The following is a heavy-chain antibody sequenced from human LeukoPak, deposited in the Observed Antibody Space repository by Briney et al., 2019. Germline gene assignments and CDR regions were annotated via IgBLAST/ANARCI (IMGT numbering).Heavy chain of an antibody. CDR1: GFTFSDYH. Sequence: GGSLRLSCAASGFTFSDYHMSWIRQAPGKGLEWVAFIRNDGSIIYNADSVKGRFTISRDNSKNTLYLQMNSLRADDTAVYYCAKDTPLCYFDYWGQGTLVTVSS. D-gene: IGHD3-16*01. V-gene: IGHV3-30*02. J-gene: IGHJ4*02. CDR3: AKDTPLCYFDY. CDR2: IRNDGSII.